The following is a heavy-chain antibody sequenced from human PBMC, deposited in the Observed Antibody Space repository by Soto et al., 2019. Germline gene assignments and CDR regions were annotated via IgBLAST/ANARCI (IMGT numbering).Heavy chain of an antibody. CDR1: GYIFTGYY. CDR2: INPNSGGT. D-gene: IGHD6-19*01. CDR3: ARPLYSSSGY. V-gene: IGHV1-2*02. J-gene: IGHJ4*02. Sequence: ASVKVSCKASGYIFTGYYMHWVRQAPGQGLEWMGWINPNSGGTNYAQRFQGRVTMTRDTSISTAYMELSRLRSDDTAVYYCARPLYSSSGYWGQGTLVTVS.